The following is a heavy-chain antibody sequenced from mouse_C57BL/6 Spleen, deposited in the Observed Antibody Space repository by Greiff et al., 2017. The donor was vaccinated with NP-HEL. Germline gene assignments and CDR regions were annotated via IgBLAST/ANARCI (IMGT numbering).Heavy chain of an antibody. V-gene: IGHV1-55*01. CDR2: IYPGSGST. CDR1: GYTFTSYW. D-gene: IGHD2-1*01. CDR3: ARNGNYDAMDY. J-gene: IGHJ4*01. Sequence: QVHVKQPGAELVKPGASVKMSCKASGYTFTSYWITWVKQRPGQGLEWIGDIYPGSGSTNYNEKFKSKATLTVDTSSSTAYMQLSSLTSEDSAVYYCARNGNYDAMDYWGQGTSVTVSS.